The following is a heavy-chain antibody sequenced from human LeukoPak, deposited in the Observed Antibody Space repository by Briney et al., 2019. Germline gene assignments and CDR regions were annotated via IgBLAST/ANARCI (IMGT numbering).Heavy chain of an antibody. CDR3: TRYYYDSSGYYYLFDY. D-gene: IGHD3-22*01. CDR1: GLTFSGSA. Sequence: GGSLSLSCAASGLTFSGSAMHWVRQASGKGLEWVGRIRSKANSYATAYAASVKGRFTISRDDSKNTAYLQMNSLKTEDTAVYYCTRYYYDSSGYYYLFDYWGQGTLVTVSS. J-gene: IGHJ4*02. CDR2: IRSKANSYAT. V-gene: IGHV3-73*01.